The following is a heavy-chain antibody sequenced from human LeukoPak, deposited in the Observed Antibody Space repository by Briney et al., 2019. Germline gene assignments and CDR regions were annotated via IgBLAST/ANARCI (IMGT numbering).Heavy chain of an antibody. J-gene: IGHJ4*02. Sequence: SETLSLTCTVSGGSISSSSYYWGWIRQPPGKGLEWIGSIYYSGSTYYNPSLKSRVTISVDTSKNQFSLKLSSVTAADTAVYYCARLPSYYDSSGYDPFFDYWGQGTLVTVSS. V-gene: IGHV4-39*01. CDR2: IYYSGST. CDR1: GGSISSSSYY. CDR3: ARLPSYYDSSGYDPFFDY. D-gene: IGHD3-22*01.